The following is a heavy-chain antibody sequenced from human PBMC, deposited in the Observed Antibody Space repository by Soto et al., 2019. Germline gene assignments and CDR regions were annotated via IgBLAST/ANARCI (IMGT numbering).Heavy chain of an antibody. CDR1: GFTFSAHY. D-gene: IGHD1-26*01. V-gene: IGHV3-72*01. CDR3: ARVSLVGPSGGRYFDY. CDR2: IKNKANSYTT. Sequence: EVQLVESGGGLVQPGGSLRLSCAASGFTFSAHYMDWVRQAPGKGLEWVGRIKNKANSYTTEYAASVEGRFTISREDSQNSLYRQMSSLKTEDTAVYYCARVSLVGPSGGRYFDYWGQGSQVAVSS. J-gene: IGHJ4*02.